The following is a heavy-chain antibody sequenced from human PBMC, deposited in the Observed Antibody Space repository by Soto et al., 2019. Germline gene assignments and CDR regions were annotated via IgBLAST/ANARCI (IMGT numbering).Heavy chain of an antibody. CDR3: AKGRGGSGSLTPRVDF. CDR2: ISVGGDTT. D-gene: IGHD3-10*01. CDR1: GFTFNNYA. Sequence: EVQLLESGGGLVQPGGSLRLSCAASGFTFNNYALTWVRQPPGKGLEWVSAISVGGDTTSYADSVKGRFTVSRDGSKNTLYLQMSSLRAEDTAPYYCAKGRGGSGSLTPRVDFWGQGTLVTVSS. J-gene: IGHJ4*02. V-gene: IGHV3-23*01.